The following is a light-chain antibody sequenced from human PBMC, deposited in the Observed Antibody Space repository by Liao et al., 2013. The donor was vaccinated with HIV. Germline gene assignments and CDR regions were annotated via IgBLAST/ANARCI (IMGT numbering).Light chain of an antibody. Sequence: SYELTQAPSVSVSPGQTARITCSGDKLGDKYVSWYQQRPGRSPMLVVYQDTKRPPGIPERFSGSTSGNTATLTISGTQAVDEADYYCQAWDISTHVVFGRGTKLTVL. CDR1: KLGDKY. J-gene: IGLJ2*01. CDR3: QAWDISTHVV. V-gene: IGLV3-1*01. CDR2: QDT.